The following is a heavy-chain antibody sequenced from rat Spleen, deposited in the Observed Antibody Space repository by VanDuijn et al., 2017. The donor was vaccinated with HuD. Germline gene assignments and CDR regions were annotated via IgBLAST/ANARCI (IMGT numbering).Heavy chain of an antibody. J-gene: IGHJ2*01. Sequence: EVQLVESGGGLVQPGRSLKLSCAASGFTFSDYYMAWVRQAPTKGLEWVATISYDGGRNFYRDSVKGRFTMSRDNARRTLHLQMNSLRSEDTATYYCTRASYSGAVMYTTDYWGQGVMVTVSS. CDR3: TRASYSGAVMYTTDY. CDR2: ISYDGGRN. CDR1: GFTFSDYY. D-gene: IGHD1-6*01. V-gene: IGHV5-29*01.